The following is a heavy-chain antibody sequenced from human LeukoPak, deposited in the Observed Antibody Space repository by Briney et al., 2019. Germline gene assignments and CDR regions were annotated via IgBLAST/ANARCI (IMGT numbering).Heavy chain of an antibody. Sequence: GASVKVSCKASGYTFTSYYMHWVRQAPGQGLEWMGIINPSGGSTSYAQKFQGRVTMTRDTSTSTVYMEVCSVRSEDTAVYHCARGSDTAMVPFDYWGQGTLVTVSS. J-gene: IGHJ4*02. CDR2: INPSGGST. CDR3: ARGSDTAMVPFDY. CDR1: GYTFTSYY. V-gene: IGHV1-46*01. D-gene: IGHD5-18*01.